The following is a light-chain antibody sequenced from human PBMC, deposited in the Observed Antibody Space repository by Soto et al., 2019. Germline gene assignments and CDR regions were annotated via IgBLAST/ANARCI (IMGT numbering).Light chain of an antibody. J-gene: IGLJ3*02. CDR2: LNSDGSH. CDR3: QTWGTGIWV. CDR1: SGHSSYA. V-gene: IGLV4-69*01. Sequence: QLVLTQSPSASASLGASVKLTCTLSSGHSSYAIAWHQQQPEKGPRYLMKLNSDGSHSKGDGIPDRFSGSSSGAERHLTISSLQSEDEADYYCQTWGTGIWVFGGWTKLTVL.